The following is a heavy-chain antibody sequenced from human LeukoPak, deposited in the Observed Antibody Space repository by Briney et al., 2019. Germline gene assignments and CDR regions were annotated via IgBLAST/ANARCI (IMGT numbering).Heavy chain of an antibody. CDR2: IKQDGSDK. V-gene: IGHV3-7*01. CDR3: AREPYYYDSSGHDY. Sequence: GGSLRLSCAASGFTFCSYWMTWVRQAPGKGLEWVANIKQDGSDKYYVDSVKGRFSISRDNAKNSLYLQMNSLRAEDTAVYYCAREPYYYDSSGHDYWGQGTLVTVSS. J-gene: IGHJ4*02. D-gene: IGHD3-22*01. CDR1: GFTFCSYW.